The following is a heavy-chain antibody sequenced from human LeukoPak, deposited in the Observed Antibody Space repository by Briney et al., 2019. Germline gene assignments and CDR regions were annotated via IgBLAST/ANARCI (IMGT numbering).Heavy chain of an antibody. CDR1: GGSIRSYY. CDR3: ARAGGSTDYYDSSGYF. D-gene: IGHD3-22*01. V-gene: IGHV4-59*01. CDR2: IYYSGST. J-gene: IGHJ4*02. Sequence: SETLSLTCTVSGGSIRSYYWSWIRQPPGKGLEWIGYIYYSGSTNYNPSLKSRVTISVDTSKNQFSLKLSSVTAADTAVYYCARAGGSTDYYDSSGYFWGQGTLVTVSS.